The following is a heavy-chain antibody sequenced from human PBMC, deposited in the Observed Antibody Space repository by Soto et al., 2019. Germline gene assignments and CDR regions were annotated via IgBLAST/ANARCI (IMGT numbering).Heavy chain of an antibody. Sequence: SETLSLTCTVSGGSISSGGYYWSWIRQHPGKGLEWIGYIYYSGSTYYNPSLKSRVTISVDTSKNQFSLKLSSVTAADTAVYYCARGGTATITYSDYWGQGTLVTVSS. D-gene: IGHD5-12*01. CDR1: GGSISSGGYY. CDR3: ARGGTATITYSDY. CDR2: IYYSGST. V-gene: IGHV4-31*03. J-gene: IGHJ4*02.